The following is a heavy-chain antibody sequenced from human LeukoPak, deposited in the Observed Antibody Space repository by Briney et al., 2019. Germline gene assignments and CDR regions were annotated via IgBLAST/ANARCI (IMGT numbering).Heavy chain of an antibody. J-gene: IGHJ6*02. D-gene: IGHD3-10*01. CDR2: IIPILGIA. CDR3: ARVTFMVRGVIVYYGMDV. Sequence: GASVKVSCKASGGTFSSYAISWVRQAPGQGLEWMGRIIPILGIANYAQKFQGRVTITEDKSTSTAYMELSSLRSEDTAVYYCARVTFMVRGVIVYYGMDVWGQGTTVTVSS. V-gene: IGHV1-69*04. CDR1: GGTFSSYA.